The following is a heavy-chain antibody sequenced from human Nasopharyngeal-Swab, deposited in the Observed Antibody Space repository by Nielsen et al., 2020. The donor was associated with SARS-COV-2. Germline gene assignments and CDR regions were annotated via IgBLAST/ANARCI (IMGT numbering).Heavy chain of an antibody. CDR1: GFTFSDYY. D-gene: IGHD5-24*01. V-gene: IGHV3-11*01. CDR2: ISSSGSTI. Sequence: GGSRRLSCAASGFTFSDYYMSWIRQAPGKGLEGVSYISSSGSTIYYADSVKGRFTISRDNAKNSLYLQMNSLRAEDTAVYYCAREVEMATIGYWYFDLWGRGTLVTVSS. J-gene: IGHJ2*01. CDR3: AREVEMATIGYWYFDL.